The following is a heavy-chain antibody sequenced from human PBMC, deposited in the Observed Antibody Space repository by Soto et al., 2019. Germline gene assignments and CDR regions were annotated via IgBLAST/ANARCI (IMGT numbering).Heavy chain of an antibody. Sequence: SETMSLTCAVYGGSFSGYYWSWIRQPPGKGLEWIGEINHSGSTNYNPSLKSRVTISVDTSKNQFSLKLSSVTAADTAVYYCARGLHLYSSGWYHRGWFDPWGQGTLVTVSS. J-gene: IGHJ5*02. CDR3: ARGLHLYSSGWYHRGWFDP. CDR1: GGSFSGYY. D-gene: IGHD6-19*01. V-gene: IGHV4-34*01. CDR2: INHSGST.